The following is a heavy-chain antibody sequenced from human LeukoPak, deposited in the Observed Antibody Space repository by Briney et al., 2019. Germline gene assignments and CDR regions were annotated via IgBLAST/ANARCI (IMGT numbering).Heavy chain of an antibody. D-gene: IGHD5-12*01. CDR2: ITISGVTT. Sequence: GGSLRLSCAASGFTFSTYAMSWVRQAPGKGLEWVSAITISGVTTFYPDSVKGRCTISRDNSKNMLFLQMNSLRADDTAVYYCAKGYSGHLQAFDCWGQGTLVTVPS. J-gene: IGHJ4*02. CDR3: AKGYSGHLQAFDC. CDR1: GFTFSTYA. V-gene: IGHV3-23*01.